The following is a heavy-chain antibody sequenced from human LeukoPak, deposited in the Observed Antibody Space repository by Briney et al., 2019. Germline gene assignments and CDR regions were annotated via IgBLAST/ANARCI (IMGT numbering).Heavy chain of an antibody. CDR1: GGSFSGYY. D-gene: IGHD5-18*01. CDR2: INHSGST. CDR3: ARGYSYGDY. V-gene: IGHV4-34*01. Sequence: SETLSLTCAVYGGSFSGYYWSWIRQPPGKGLEWIGEINHSGSTNYNPSLKSRVTISVDTSKNQFSLKLSSVTAADTAVYYCARGYSYGDYWGQGTLVTVSS. J-gene: IGHJ4*02.